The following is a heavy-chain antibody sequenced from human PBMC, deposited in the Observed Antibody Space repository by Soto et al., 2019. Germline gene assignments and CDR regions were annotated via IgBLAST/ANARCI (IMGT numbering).Heavy chain of an antibody. V-gene: IGHV1-69*13. J-gene: IGHJ6*02. CDR1: GVTFSSYA. D-gene: IGHD6-6*01. CDR3: ASIAARPDYYYGMDV. CDR2: IIPIFGTA. Sequence: SVKVSCKASGVTFSSYAISWVRQAPGQGLEWMGGIIPIFGTANYAQKFQGRVTITADESTSTAYMELSSLRSEDTAVYYCASIAARPDYYYGMDVWGQGTTVTVSS.